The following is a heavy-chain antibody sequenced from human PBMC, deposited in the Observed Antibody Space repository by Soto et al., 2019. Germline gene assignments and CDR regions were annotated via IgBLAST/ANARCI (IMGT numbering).Heavy chain of an antibody. Sequence: ASVKVSCKASGYTFTGYYMHWVRQAPGQGLEWMGWINPNSGGTNYAQKFQGRVTMTRDTSISTAYMELSRLRSDDTAVYYCARMLGGDYFYYYYGVDVWGQGTTVTVSS. J-gene: IGHJ6*02. D-gene: IGHD4-17*01. CDR2: INPNSGGT. CDR1: GYTFTGYY. CDR3: ARMLGGDYFYYYYGVDV. V-gene: IGHV1-2*02.